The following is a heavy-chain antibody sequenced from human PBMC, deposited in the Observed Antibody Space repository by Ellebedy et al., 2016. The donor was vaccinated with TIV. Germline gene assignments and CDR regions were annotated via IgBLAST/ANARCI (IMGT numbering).Heavy chain of an antibody. CDR1: GGSISSYY. J-gene: IGHJ6*02. V-gene: IGHV4-59*12. CDR3: ARGLIQLDYYGMDV. D-gene: IGHD5-18*01. CDR2: IYYSGST. Sequence: SETLSLXCTVSGGSISSYYWSWIRQPAGKGLEWIGYIYYSGSTNYNPSLKSRVTISVDTSKNQFSLKLSSVTAADTAVYYCARGLIQLDYYGMDVWGQGTTVTVSS.